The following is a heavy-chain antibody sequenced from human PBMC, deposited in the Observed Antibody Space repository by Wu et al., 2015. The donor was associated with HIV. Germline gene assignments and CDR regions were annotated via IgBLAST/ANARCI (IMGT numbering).Heavy chain of an antibody. J-gene: IGHJ4*02. CDR1: GYTFTTKY. D-gene: IGHD2-21*02. CDR2: INPGGGSP. Sequence: QVQLVQSGAEVKKPGASVKVSCKTSGYTFTTKYIHWVRQAPGQGLEWMGIINPGGGSPNYAQKFQDRVIMTRDTSTSTVYMELRSLRSDDTAVYYCASGAHCGGDCYSVRHWGQGTLVIVSS. V-gene: IGHV1-46*01. CDR3: ASGAHCGGDCYSVRH.